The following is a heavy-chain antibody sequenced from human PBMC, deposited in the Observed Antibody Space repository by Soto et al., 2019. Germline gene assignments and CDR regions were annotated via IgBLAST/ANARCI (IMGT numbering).Heavy chain of an antibody. Sequence: QVQLVQSGTEVKKPGASVKVSCKASGYTFSSYGIAWVRQAPGQGLEWMGWISPYNGVTNYAQKLQGRVTVTTDTSMNTAYMELRSLRSDDTAVYYCARRSNYGSGDKIYYFDYWGQGTLVTVSS. CDR1: GYTFSSYG. CDR2: ISPYNGVT. J-gene: IGHJ4*02. D-gene: IGHD3-10*01. V-gene: IGHV1-18*01. CDR3: ARRSNYGSGDKIYYFDY.